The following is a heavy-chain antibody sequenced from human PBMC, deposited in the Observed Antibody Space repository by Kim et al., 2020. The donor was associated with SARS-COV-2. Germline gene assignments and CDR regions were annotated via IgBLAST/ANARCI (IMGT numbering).Heavy chain of an antibody. V-gene: IGHV3-30*15. Sequence: AVPVKGRFTISRDNSNTKLYLKMSSLRAEDTAVYYCARVYSGSYLGYFDYWGQGTLVTVSS. CDR3: ARVYSGSYLGYFDY. D-gene: IGHD1-26*01. J-gene: IGHJ4*02.